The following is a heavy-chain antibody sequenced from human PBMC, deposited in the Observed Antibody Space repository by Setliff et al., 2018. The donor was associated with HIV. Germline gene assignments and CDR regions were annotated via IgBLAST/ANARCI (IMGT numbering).Heavy chain of an antibody. Sequence: SLTCSVSGGSINSGNYYWGWIRQPPGKGLEWIGSMSHSGSTLYNPSLKSRVTISVDTSNNHFSLKLSSVSAADTAMYYCARGNPDFDILTGYWSHYFDYWGQGRLVTVSS. D-gene: IGHD3-9*01. CDR2: MSHSGST. J-gene: IGHJ4*02. CDR3: ARGNPDFDILTGYWSHYFDY. V-gene: IGHV4-39*07. CDR1: GGSINSGNYY.